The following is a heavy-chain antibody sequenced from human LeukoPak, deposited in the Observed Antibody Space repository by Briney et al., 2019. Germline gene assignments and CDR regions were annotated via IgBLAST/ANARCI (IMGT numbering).Heavy chain of an antibody. Sequence: GWSLRLSCVASGFTFSDYGIHWVRRAPGRGLEWVAFIRFDGSNKYYPDSVQGRFTISRDNSKNTVYLQMNSLTPEDKAFYYCAKVNSFWFDYWGQGTLVTVSS. D-gene: IGHD4-23*01. CDR1: GFTFSDYG. CDR3: AKVNSFWFDY. J-gene: IGHJ4*02. CDR2: IRFDGSNK. V-gene: IGHV3-30*02.